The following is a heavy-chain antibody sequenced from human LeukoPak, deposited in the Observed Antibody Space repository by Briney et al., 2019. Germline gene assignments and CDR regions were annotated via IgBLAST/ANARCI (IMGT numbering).Heavy chain of an antibody. J-gene: IGHJ6*02. CDR1: GGTFSSYA. CDR3: ARKAEARGVMPYYGMDV. V-gene: IGHV1-69*04. Sequence: ASVKVSCKASGGTFSSYAISWVRQAPGQGLEWMGRIIPILGIANYAQKFQGRVAITADKSTSTAYMELSSLRSEDTAVYYCARKAEARGVMPYYGMDVWGQGTTVTVSS. CDR2: IIPILGIA. D-gene: IGHD3-16*01.